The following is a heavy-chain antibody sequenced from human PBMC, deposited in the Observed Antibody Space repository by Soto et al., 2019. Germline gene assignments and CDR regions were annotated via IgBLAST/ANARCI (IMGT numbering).Heavy chain of an antibody. CDR3: ARVGASSSWYWFDP. V-gene: IGHV3-33*01. D-gene: IGHD6-13*01. CDR2: IWYDGSNK. J-gene: IGHJ5*02. Sequence: QVQLVESGGGVVQPGRSLRLSCAASGFTFSSYGMHWVRQAPGKGLEWVAVIWYDGSNKYYADSVKGRFTISRDNSKNTLYLQMNSLRAEDTAVYYCARVGASSSWYWFDPWGQGTLVTVSS. CDR1: GFTFSSYG.